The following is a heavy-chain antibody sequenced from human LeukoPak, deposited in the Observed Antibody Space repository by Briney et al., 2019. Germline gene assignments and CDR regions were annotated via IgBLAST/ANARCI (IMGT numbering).Heavy chain of an antibody. CDR3: ATQRSGWHYFDY. J-gene: IGHJ4*02. D-gene: IGHD6-19*01. Sequence: GGSLRVSCAVSGFTFTTYAMILVRQAPGKGLEWLSAISGSVTSTYYADSVKGRFTISRDNSKNTLYLQMNSLRAEDTAVYNCATQRSGWHYFDYWGQGTLVTVSS. V-gene: IGHV3-23*01. CDR1: GFTFTTYA. CDR2: ISGSVTST.